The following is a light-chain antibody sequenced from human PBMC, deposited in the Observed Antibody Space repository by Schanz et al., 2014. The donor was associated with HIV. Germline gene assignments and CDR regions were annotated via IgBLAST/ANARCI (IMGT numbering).Light chain of an antibody. CDR3: ISYTSDTVL. CDR1: KHY. J-gene: IGLJ2*01. Sequence: QSALTQPASVSGSPGQSITISCTGPKHYVSWFQQYPGKAPRLIIYDGSSRPSGVSSRFSVSKSDNTASLTISGLQPEDEADYYCISYTSDTVLFGGGTKLTVL. V-gene: IGLV2-14*03. CDR2: DGS.